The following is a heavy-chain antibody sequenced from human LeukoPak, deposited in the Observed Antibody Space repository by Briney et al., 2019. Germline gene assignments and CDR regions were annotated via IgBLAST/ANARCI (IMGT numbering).Heavy chain of an antibody. D-gene: IGHD2-2*02. CDR1: GYTFTSYG. J-gene: IGHJ3*02. Sequence: ASVKVSCKASGYTFTSYGISRVRQAPGQGLEWMGWISAYNGNTNYAQKLQGRVTMTTDTSTSTAYMELRSLRSDDTAVYYCARGGGYCSSTSCYTDDAFDIWGQGTMVTVSS. CDR3: ARGGGYCSSTSCYTDDAFDI. V-gene: IGHV1-18*01. CDR2: ISAYNGNT.